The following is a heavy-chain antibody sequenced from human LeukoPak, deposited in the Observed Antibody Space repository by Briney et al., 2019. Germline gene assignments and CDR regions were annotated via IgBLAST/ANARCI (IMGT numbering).Heavy chain of an antibody. CDR3: AKDRVTIFGVVTTPFDY. CDR1: GFTFSSYA. D-gene: IGHD3-3*01. J-gene: IGHJ4*02. CDR2: ISGSGGST. Sequence: GGSLRLSSAASGFTFSSYAMSWVRQAPGKGLEWVSAISGSGGSTYYADSVKGRFTISRDNSKNTLYLQMNSLRAEDTAVYYCAKDRVTIFGVVTTPFDYWGQGTLVTVSS. V-gene: IGHV3-23*01.